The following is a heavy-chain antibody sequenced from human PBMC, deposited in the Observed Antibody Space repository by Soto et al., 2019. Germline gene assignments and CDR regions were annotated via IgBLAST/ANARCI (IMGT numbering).Heavy chain of an antibody. D-gene: IGHD5-12*01. CDR3: AKLSRGYDGEFFDY. V-gene: IGHV4-59*08. CDR1: GGSIRSYY. CDR2: MYHSGNS. J-gene: IGHJ4*02. Sequence: PSETLSLTCTVSGGSIRSYYWSWIRQPPGKGLEWIAYMYHSGNSNYNPSLMSRVTMSIDTSKSQFSLNLNSVTAADTAVYYCAKLSRGYDGEFFDYWGQGTLVTVSS.